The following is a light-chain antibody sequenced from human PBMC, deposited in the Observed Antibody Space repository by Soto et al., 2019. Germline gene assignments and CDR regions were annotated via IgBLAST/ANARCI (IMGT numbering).Light chain of an antibody. CDR1: QSVSSSY. CDR2: RAS. Sequence: EFVFTQSPGTLSLSPGERATLSCRASQSVSSSYLAWYQQKPGQAPKVLIYRASSRATGIPDRFSGSGSGTDFTLTISRLEPEDFAVYFCQQYDSWPRTFGEGTKVDIK. CDR3: QQYDSWPRT. J-gene: IGKJ1*01. V-gene: IGKV3-20*01.